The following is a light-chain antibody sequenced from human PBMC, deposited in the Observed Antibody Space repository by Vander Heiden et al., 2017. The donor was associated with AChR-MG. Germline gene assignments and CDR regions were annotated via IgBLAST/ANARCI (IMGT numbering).Light chain of an antibody. CDR2: DDS. Sequence: SYVLTQTPPVSVAPGDAARITAGGNNIGGKSVHWYQQRPGQAPVVVVYDDSDRPSGIPERFSGSNSGNTATLTISRVEAGDEADYYCQVWDDSSEHYVFGAGTKVTVL. J-gene: IGLJ1*01. V-gene: IGLV3-21*02. CDR1: NIGGKS. CDR3: QVWDDSSEHYV.